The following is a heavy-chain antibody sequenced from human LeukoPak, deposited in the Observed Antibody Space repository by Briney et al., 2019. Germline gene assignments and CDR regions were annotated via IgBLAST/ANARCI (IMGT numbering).Heavy chain of an antibody. CDR3: AKGYSSSWYAGAFDI. D-gene: IGHD6-13*01. CDR1: GFTFSSYG. Sequence: GRSLRLSCAASGFTFSSYGMHWVRQAPGKGLEWVAVISYDGSNKYYADSVKGRFTISRDNSKSTLYLQMNSLRAEDTAVYYCAKGYSSSWYAGAFDIWGQGTMVTVSS. J-gene: IGHJ3*02. V-gene: IGHV3-30*18. CDR2: ISYDGSNK.